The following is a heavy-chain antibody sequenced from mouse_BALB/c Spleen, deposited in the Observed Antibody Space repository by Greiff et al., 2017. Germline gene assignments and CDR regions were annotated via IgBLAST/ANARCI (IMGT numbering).Heavy chain of an antibody. J-gene: IGHJ4*01. V-gene: IGHV5-17*02. Sequence: EVMLVESGGGLVQPGGSRKLSCAASGFTFSSFGMHWVRQAPEKGLEWVAYISSGSSTIYYADTVKGRFTISRDNPKNTLFLQMTSLRSEDTAMYYCARGPIYDGYGYAMDYWGQGTSVTVSS. CDR1: GFTFSSFG. CDR2: ISSGSSTI. CDR3: ARGPIYDGYGYAMDY. D-gene: IGHD2-3*01.